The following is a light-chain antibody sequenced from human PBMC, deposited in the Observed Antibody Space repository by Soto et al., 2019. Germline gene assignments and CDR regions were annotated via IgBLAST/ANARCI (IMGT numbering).Light chain of an antibody. Sequence: VLTQSPGTVSLSPGERATLSCRASQNVNSNYLAWYQQKPGQAPRLLIYATSSRATGIPDRFSGSGSGTDFTLTIARLEPEDFAVYYCQQYVISPRTFGQGTKVEI. CDR3: QQYVISPRT. J-gene: IGKJ1*01. CDR1: QNVNSNY. V-gene: IGKV3-20*01. CDR2: ATS.